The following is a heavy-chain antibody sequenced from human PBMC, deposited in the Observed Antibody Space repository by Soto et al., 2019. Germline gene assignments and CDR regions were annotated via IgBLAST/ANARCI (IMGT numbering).Heavy chain of an antibody. CDR3: AGEVVIVARHDAFDI. Sequence: SETLSLTCAVYGGSFSGYYWSWIRQPPGKGLEWIGEINHSGSTNYNPSLKSRVTISVDTSKNQFSLKLSSVTAADTAVYYCAGEVVIVARHDAFDIWGQGTMVTVS. CDR2: INHSGST. D-gene: IGHD5-12*01. J-gene: IGHJ3*02. CDR1: GGSFSGYY. V-gene: IGHV4-34*01.